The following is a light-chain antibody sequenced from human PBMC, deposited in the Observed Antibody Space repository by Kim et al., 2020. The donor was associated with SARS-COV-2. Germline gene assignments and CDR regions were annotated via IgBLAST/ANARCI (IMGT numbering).Light chain of an antibody. CDR3: NSRDNSGDHVV. CDR2: GKN. J-gene: IGLJ2*01. V-gene: IGLV3-19*01. CDR1: SLRTYY. Sequence: SSELTQDPTVSVALGQTVRITCQGDSLRTYYASWYKQKPGQAPILVIYGKNNRPSGIPDRFSGSSSGNTASLTVTGAQAVDEADYYCNSRDNSGDHVVFG.